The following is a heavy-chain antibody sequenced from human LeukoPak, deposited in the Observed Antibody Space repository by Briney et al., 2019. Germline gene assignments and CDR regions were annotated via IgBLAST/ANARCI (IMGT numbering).Heavy chain of an antibody. CDR3: AKDLDSSGSYESPGDY. Sequence: GGSLRLSCAASGFTFSSYAMSWVRQAPGKGLEWVSSISGSGTNTDYADSVKGRFTISRDNSKNTVNVQMNSLRAEDTAVYYCAKDLDSSGSYESPGDYWGQGTQVTVSS. V-gene: IGHV3-23*01. J-gene: IGHJ4*02. CDR1: GFTFSSYA. CDR2: ISGSGTNT. D-gene: IGHD6-19*01.